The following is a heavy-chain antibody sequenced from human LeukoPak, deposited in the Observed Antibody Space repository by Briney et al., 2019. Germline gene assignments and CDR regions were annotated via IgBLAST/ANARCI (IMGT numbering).Heavy chain of an antibody. V-gene: IGHV4-59*12. Sequence: PSETLSLTCTVSGGSISTYYWSWIRQPPGKGLEWIGYIYNSGSTNYNPSLKGRVTMSVDTSKNQFSLKLSSVTAADTAVYYCARGSNWGDYWGQGTLVTVSS. J-gene: IGHJ4*02. D-gene: IGHD7-27*01. CDR1: GGSISTYY. CDR2: IYNSGST. CDR3: ARGSNWGDY.